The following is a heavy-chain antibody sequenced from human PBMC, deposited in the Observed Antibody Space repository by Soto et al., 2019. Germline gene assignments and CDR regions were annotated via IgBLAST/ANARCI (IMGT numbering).Heavy chain of an antibody. CDR3: AKKYPGSLPFDY. CDR1: GFTFSSYA. V-gene: IGHV3-23*01. D-gene: IGHD2-2*01. J-gene: IGHJ4*02. CDR2: IGTNSDT. Sequence: EVQLLESGGGLVQPGGSLRLSCAASGFTFSSYAMNWVRQAPGKGREWVSAIGTNSDTYYADSVKGRFTISRDEFKTTLYLQMNDLRAEDTELYDCAKKYPGSLPFDYWGQVTLLTVST.